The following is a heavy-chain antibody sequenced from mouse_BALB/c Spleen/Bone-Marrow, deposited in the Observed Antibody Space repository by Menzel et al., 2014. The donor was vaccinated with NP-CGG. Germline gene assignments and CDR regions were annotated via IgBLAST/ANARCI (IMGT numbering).Heavy chain of an antibody. V-gene: IGHV1-80*01. Sequence: VQLQQSGAELVRPGSSVKISCKASGYAFSVYWMNWVKQRSGQGLEWIGQIYPGDGDTNYNGKFKGRATLTADKSSNTAYMQLSSLTSEDSAVYFCARGGISVDYWGQGTTLTVSS. CDR1: GYAFSVYW. CDR3: ARGGISVDY. CDR2: IYPGDGDT. J-gene: IGHJ2*01.